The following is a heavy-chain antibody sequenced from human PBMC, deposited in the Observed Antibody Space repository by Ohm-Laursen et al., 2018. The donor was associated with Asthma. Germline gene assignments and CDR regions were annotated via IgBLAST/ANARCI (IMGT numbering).Heavy chain of an antibody. V-gene: IGHV3-23*01. D-gene: IGHD5-24*01. J-gene: IGHJ3*02. CDR1: GFTFSSNS. CDR3: AKDPREMATMSAAFDI. Sequence: SLRLSCSASGFTFSSNSMHWVRQAPGKGLEWVSAISGSGGSTYYADSVKGRFTISRDNSKNTLYLQMNSLRAEDTAVYYCAKDPREMATMSAAFDIWGQGTMVTVSS. CDR2: ISGSGGST.